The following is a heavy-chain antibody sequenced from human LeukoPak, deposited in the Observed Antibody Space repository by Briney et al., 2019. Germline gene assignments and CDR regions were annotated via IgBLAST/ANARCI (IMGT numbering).Heavy chain of an antibody. CDR1: GYSFTAFY. D-gene: IGHD6-6*01. J-gene: IGHJ1*01. CDR2: IHPRSGET. CDR3: ATIAASDAEYFQH. V-gene: IGHV1-2*02. Sequence: ASVKVSCKASGYSFTAFYIHWVRQAPGQGLEWMGWIHPRSGETNYAYKFRGRVTMTRDTSTSTVYMDVSSLRSDDTAVYYCATIAASDAEYFQHWGQGTLVTVSS.